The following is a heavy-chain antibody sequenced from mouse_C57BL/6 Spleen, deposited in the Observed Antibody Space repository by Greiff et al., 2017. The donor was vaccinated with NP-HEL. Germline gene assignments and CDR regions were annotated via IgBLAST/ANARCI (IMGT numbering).Heavy chain of an antibody. CDR2: INPSNGGT. CDR1: GYTFTSYW. Sequence: QVQLQQPGTELVKPGASVKLSCKASGYTFTSYWMHWVKQRPGQGLEWIGNINPSNGGTNYNEKFKSKATLTVDKSSSTAYMQLSSLTSEDSAVDYCARERAYDYPFAYWGQGTLVTVSA. D-gene: IGHD2-4*01. V-gene: IGHV1-53*01. J-gene: IGHJ3*01. CDR3: ARERAYDYPFAY.